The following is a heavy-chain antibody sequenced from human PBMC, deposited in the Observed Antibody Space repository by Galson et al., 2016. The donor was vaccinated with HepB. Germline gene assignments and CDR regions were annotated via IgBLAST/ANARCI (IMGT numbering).Heavy chain of an antibody. CDR2: ISVNNGNT. Sequence: SVKVSCKASGYKFMTYGISWVRQAPGQGLEWMGRISVNNGNTNYAQKFQGRVFMTTDTATSTAYLEVRGLRSDDTAVYYCARAYDNYGDEYFYGLDVWGQGTTVTVSS. CDR3: ARAYDNYGDEYFYGLDV. J-gene: IGHJ6*02. CDR1: GYKFMTYG. V-gene: IGHV1-18*01. D-gene: IGHD4-17*01.